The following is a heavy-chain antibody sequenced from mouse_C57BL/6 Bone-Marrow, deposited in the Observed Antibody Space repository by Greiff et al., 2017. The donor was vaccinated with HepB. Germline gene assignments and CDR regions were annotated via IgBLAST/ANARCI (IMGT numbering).Heavy chain of an antibody. CDR2: IRLKSDNYAT. Sequence: EVQLVESGGGLVQPGGSMKLSCVASGFTFSNYWMNWVRQSPEKGLEWVAQIRLKSDNYATHYAKSVKGRFTISRDDSKSSVYLQMNNLRAEDTGIYYCTGSSGYWAMDYWGQGTSVTVSS. V-gene: IGHV6-3*01. CDR3: TGSSGYWAMDY. CDR1: GFTFSNYW. D-gene: IGHD3-2*02. J-gene: IGHJ4*01.